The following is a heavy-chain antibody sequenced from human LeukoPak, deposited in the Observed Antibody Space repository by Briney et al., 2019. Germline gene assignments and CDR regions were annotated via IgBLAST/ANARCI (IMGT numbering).Heavy chain of an antibody. V-gene: IGHV3-7*01. Sequence: GGSLRLSCAASGFTFSSYSMNWVRQAPGKGLEWVANIKQDGSEKYYVDSVKGRFTISRDNAKNSLYLQMNSLRAEDTAVYYCARDFYSGYDLDYWGQGTLVTVSS. CDR1: GFTFSSYS. D-gene: IGHD5-12*01. J-gene: IGHJ4*02. CDR3: ARDFYSGYDLDY. CDR2: IKQDGSEK.